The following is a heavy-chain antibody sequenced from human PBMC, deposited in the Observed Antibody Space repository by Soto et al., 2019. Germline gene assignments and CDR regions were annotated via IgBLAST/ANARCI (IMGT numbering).Heavy chain of an antibody. CDR3: AYLPDTYYYNSSRYQSVSSY. Sequence: SVKVSCKASGGTFSSYAISWVRQAPGQGLEWMGGIIPIFGTANYAQKFQGRVTITADESTSTAYMELSSLRSEDTAVYYCAYLPDTYYYNSSRYQSVSSYWGQGTLVTVFS. J-gene: IGHJ4*02. CDR1: GGTFSSYA. CDR2: IIPIFGTA. V-gene: IGHV1-69*13. D-gene: IGHD3-22*01.